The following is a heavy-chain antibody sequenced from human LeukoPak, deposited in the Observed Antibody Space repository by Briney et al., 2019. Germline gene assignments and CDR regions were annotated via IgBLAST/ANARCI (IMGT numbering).Heavy chain of an antibody. CDR2: IQYDGSHE. V-gene: IGHV3-30*02. CDR1: GFTFDDYA. CDR3: AKDLFF. J-gene: IGHJ3*01. D-gene: IGHD3-9*01. Sequence: PGGSLRLSCEASGFTFDDYAMHWVRQAPGKGLEWVSFIQYDGSHENYSDSVKGRVTISRDNSRNTLYLQMYSLRPDDTAVYYCAKDLFFWGQGTVVTVSS.